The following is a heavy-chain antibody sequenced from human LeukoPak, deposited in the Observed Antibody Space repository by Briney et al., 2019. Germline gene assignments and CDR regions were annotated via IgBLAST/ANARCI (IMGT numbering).Heavy chain of an antibody. D-gene: IGHD1-26*01. V-gene: IGHV3-30*18. J-gene: IGHJ1*01. CDR3: AKDRNSGRLEYFQH. CDR2: ISYDGSNK. CDR1: GFTVSSNY. Sequence: HTGGSLRLSCAASGFTVSSNYMSWVRQAPGKGLEWVAVISYDGSNKYYADSVKGRFTISRDNSKNTLYLQMNSLRAEDTAVYYCAKDRNSGRLEYFQHWGQGTLVTVSS.